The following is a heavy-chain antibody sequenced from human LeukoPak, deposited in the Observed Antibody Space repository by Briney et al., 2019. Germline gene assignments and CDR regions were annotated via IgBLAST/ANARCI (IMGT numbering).Heavy chain of an antibody. V-gene: IGHV3-23*01. CDR2: ISGSGGST. D-gene: IGHD3-22*01. CDR3: ALRVVITSPYFDY. CDR1: GFTFSDYY. Sequence: TGGSLRLSCAASGFTFSDYYMSWIRQAPGKGLEWVSAISGSGGSTYYADSVKGRFTISGDNSKNTLYLQMNSLRAEDTAVYYCALRVVITSPYFDYWGQGTLVTVSS. J-gene: IGHJ4*02.